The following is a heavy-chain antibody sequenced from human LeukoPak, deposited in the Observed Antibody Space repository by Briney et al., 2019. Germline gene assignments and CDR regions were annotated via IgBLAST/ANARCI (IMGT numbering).Heavy chain of an antibody. CDR3: ARRKQWPPRFPSIDY. V-gene: IGHV1-69*13. Sequence: SVKVSCKASGGTFSSYAISWVRQAPGQGLEWMGGIIPIFGTANYAQKFQGRVTITADESTSTAYMELSSLRSEDTAVYYCARRKQWPPRFPSIDYWGQGTLVTVSS. CDR1: GGTFSSYA. CDR2: IIPIFGTA. J-gene: IGHJ4*02. D-gene: IGHD6-19*01.